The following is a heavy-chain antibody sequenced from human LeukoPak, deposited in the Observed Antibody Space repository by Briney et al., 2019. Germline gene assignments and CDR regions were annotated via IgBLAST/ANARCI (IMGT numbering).Heavy chain of an antibody. V-gene: IGHV3-30*02. D-gene: IGHD3-3*01. CDR2: IRYXGXNX. CDR1: GFTFSSYG. J-gene: IGHJ6*03. CDR3: AXXSXXXXXYXXWSGYXXYXYYMDV. Sequence: PGGSLRLSCAASGFTFSSYGMHWVRQAPGKGLEWVAFIRYXGXNXXXADSVKGRFTISRDNSKNTLYLQMNSLRAEDTAVYYCAXXSXXXXXYXXWSGYXXYXYYMDVWGKGTTVTVSS.